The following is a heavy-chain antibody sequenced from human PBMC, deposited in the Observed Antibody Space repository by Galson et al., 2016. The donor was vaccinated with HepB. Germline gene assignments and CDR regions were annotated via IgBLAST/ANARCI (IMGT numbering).Heavy chain of an antibody. CDR2: ISGNGYRT. CDR3: AKGYGFWTAFDY. D-gene: IGHD3-3*01. V-gene: IGHV3-23*01. CDR1: GLTFSSYA. J-gene: IGHJ4*02. Sequence: SLRLPCAASGLTFSSYAMSWIRQAPGRGLEWVSAISGNGYRTYYADCVKGRFAISRDNSKNTLYLQMNSLRAEDTAVYYCAKGYGFWTAFDYWGQGTLVTVSS.